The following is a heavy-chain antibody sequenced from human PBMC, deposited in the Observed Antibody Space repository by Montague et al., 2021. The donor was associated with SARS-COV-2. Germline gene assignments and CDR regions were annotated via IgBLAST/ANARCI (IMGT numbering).Heavy chain of an antibody. CDR2: VYYSGRS. V-gene: IGHV4-59*01. D-gene: IGHD2-21*01. Sequence: SETLSLTCTVSGGSFSAYYWAWIRQPPGKGLEWIGYVYYSGRSSYNSSLKSRVTISVDTSKNQVSLNLRSVTAADTAVYFCVRADRRGPDIPHVSYYKGMDFWGQGTMVTVSS. CDR1: GGSFSAYY. J-gene: IGHJ6*02. CDR3: VRADRRGPDIPHVSYYKGMDF.